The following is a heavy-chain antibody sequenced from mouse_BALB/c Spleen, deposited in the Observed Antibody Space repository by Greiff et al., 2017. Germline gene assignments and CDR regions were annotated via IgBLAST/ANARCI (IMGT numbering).Heavy chain of an antibody. Sequence: EVQVVESGGGLVKPGGSLKLSCAASGFTFSSYAMSWVRQTPEKRLEWVASISSGGSTYYPDSVKGRFTISRDNARNILYLQMSSLRSEDTAMYYCARGDYYGSSYWYFAVWGAGTTVTVSS. D-gene: IGHD1-1*01. CDR3: ARGDYYGSSYWYFAV. V-gene: IGHV5-6-5*01. CDR1: GFTFSSYA. J-gene: IGHJ1*01. CDR2: ISSGGST.